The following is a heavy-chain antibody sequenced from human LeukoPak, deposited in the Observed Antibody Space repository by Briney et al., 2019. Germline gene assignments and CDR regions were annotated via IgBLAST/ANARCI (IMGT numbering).Heavy chain of an antibody. CDR2: IYHSGTTYSGST. V-gene: IGHV4-59*04. CDR1: GASMSNYY. Sequence: SETLSLTCNVSGASMSNYYWVWIRQPPGKGLEWIGSIYHSGTTYSGSTYYNPSLKSRVTISLDTSKNQFSLRLNSVTAADTAMYYCAKSGGYGLIDYWGQGTLVTVSS. J-gene: IGHJ4*02. CDR3: AKSGGYGLIDY. D-gene: IGHD1-26*01.